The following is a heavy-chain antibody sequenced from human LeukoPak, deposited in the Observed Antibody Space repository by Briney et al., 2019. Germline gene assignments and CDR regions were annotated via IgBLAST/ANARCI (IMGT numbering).Heavy chain of an antibody. D-gene: IGHD3-22*01. CDR2: ISSNGGST. J-gene: IGHJ4*02. V-gene: IGHV3-64*01. CDR1: GFTFSSYA. CDR3: AGDGDGNYYDSSGYQYQYYFDY. Sequence: AGGSLRLSCAASGFTFSSYAMHWVRQAPGKGLEYVSAISSNGGSTYYANSVKGRFTISRDNSKNTLYLQMGSLRAEDMAMYYCAGDGDGNYYDSSGYQYQYYFDYWGQGTLVTVSS.